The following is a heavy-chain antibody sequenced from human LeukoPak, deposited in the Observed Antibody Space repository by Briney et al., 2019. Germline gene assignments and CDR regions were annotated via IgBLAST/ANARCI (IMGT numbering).Heavy chain of an antibody. V-gene: IGHV3-23*01. CDR2: ISGSGGST. CDR3: AKALSGWSGYDTPDDALDI. D-gene: IGHD3-3*01. Sequence: PGGSLRLSCAASGFTFSSYAMSWVRQAPGKGLEWVSAISGSGGSTYYADSVKGRFTISRDNSKNTLYLQMNSLRAEDTAVYYCAKALSGWSGYDTPDDALDIWGQGTMVTVSS. J-gene: IGHJ3*02. CDR1: GFTFSSYA.